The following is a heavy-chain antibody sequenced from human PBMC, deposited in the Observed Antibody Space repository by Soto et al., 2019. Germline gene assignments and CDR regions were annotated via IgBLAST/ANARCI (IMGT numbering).Heavy chain of an antibody. CDR2: IKQDGTEK. CDR3: ARSQVAIPGDN. J-gene: IGHJ4*02. Sequence: EVQLVESGGDLVQPGGSLRLSCAASGFTISSYWMSWVRQVPGKGLEWVANIKQDGTEKYYVDSVKGRFTIFRDNAKHSLYLQMSSLSAEDTAVYHCARSQVAIPGDNWGQGTLVMVSS. D-gene: IGHD2-21*01. V-gene: IGHV3-7*05. CDR1: GFTISSYW.